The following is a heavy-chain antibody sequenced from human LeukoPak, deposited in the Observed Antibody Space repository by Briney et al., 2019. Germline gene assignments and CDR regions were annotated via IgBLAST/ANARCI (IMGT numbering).Heavy chain of an antibody. CDR3: ARRGTYDIDAFDI. Sequence: KPSQTLSLTCTVSGGSISSGRYYWSWIRQPPGKGMEWIGYIYYSGTTYHNPSRKSRLTIPVDTSKNQFSLKLSSATAADTAGYYCARRGTYDIDAFDIWGQGTMVTVSS. V-gene: IGHV4-30-4*01. J-gene: IGHJ3*02. CDR1: GGSISSGRYY. CDR2: IYYSGTT. D-gene: IGHD3-9*01.